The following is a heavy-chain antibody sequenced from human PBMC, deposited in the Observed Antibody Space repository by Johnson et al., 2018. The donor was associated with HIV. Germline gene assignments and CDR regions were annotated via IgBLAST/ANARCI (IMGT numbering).Heavy chain of an antibody. CDR2: IWYDGSNK. V-gene: IGHV3-33*06. CDR1: GFTFSSYG. CDR3: AKDLRKVAVNDVFDI. D-gene: IGHD6-19*01. J-gene: IGHJ3*02. Sequence: QVQLVESGGGVVQPGRSLRLSCAASGFTFSSYGMHWVRQAPGKGLEWVAVIWYDGSNKYYADSVKGRFTISRDNSKNKLYLQMNSLRVEDPAVYYCAKDLRKVAVNDVFDIWGQGTVVSVSS.